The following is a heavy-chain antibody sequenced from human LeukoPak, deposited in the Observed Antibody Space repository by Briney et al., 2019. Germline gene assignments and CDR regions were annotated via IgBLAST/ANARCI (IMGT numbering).Heavy chain of an antibody. CDR1: GGSISSYY. D-gene: IGHD2-2*02. J-gene: IGHJ6*02. V-gene: IGHV4-59*01. CDR2: IYYSGST. Sequence: PSETLSLTCTVSGGSISSYYWSWIRQPPGKGLEWIGYIYYSGSTNYNPSLKSRVTISVDTSKNQFSLKLSSVTAADTAVYYCARGGGGYCSSTSCYTLPWYYYYYGMDVWGQGTTVTVSS. CDR3: ARGGGGYCSSTSCYTLPWYYYYYGMDV.